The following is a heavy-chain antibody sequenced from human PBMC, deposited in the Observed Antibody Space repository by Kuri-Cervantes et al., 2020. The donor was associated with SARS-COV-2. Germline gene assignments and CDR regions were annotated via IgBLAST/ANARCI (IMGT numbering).Heavy chain of an antibody. J-gene: IGHJ6*03. V-gene: IGHV3-30*03. D-gene: IGHD3-3*02. CDR3: ARTFMGYYYYMDV. CDR2: ISYDTTNK. Sequence: GGSLRLSCEASGFPFSNFGMHWVRQAPGKGLEWVAIISYDTTNKYYADSVKGRFTVSRDDSKSTLYLQMNSLRSEDTAVYYCARTFMGYYYYMDVWGKGTTVTVSS. CDR1: GFPFSNFG.